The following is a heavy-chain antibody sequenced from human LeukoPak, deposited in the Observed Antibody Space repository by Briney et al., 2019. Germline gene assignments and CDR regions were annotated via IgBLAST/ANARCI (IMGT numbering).Heavy chain of an antibody. CDR3: ASRRMGPTYVGWFDP. V-gene: IGHV3-11*04. D-gene: IGHD2-8*01. CDR1: GFTFRDYY. Sequence: GGSLRLSRAASGFTFRDYYMSWIRQAPGKGREWVSYISSSGSTIYYADSVTGRFTTSRDTAQDSPYLQMNSLRTEHTAVYYCASRRMGPTYVGWFDPWGQGTLVTVSS. CDR2: ISSSGSTI. J-gene: IGHJ5*02.